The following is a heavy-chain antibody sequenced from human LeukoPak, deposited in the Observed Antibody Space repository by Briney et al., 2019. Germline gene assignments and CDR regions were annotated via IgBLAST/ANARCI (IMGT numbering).Heavy chain of an antibody. CDR2: INHSGST. V-gene: IGHV4-34*01. Sequence: SETLSLTCAVYGGSFSGYYWSWIRQPPGKGLEWIREINHSGSTNYNPSLKSRVTISVDTSKNQFSLKLSSVTAADTAVYYCARTYCSSTSCHGWFDPWGQGTLVTVSS. D-gene: IGHD2-2*01. CDR1: GGSFSGYY. J-gene: IGHJ5*02. CDR3: ARTYCSSTSCHGWFDP.